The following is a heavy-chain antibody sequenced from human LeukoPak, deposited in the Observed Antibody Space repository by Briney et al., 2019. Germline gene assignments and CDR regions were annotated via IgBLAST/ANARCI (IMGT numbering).Heavy chain of an antibody. CDR1: GFTFSRYG. V-gene: IGHV3-30*18. J-gene: IGHJ3*02. CDR2: ISYDGSKK. Sequence: GGSLRLSCAASGFTFSRYGMHWVRQAPGKGLEWVAVISYDGSKKYYGDSVKGRFTISRDNSKNTLYLQMNSLRAEDTAVYYCAKPLDSSGYYAFDIWGQGTMVTVSP. D-gene: IGHD3-22*01. CDR3: AKPLDSSGYYAFDI.